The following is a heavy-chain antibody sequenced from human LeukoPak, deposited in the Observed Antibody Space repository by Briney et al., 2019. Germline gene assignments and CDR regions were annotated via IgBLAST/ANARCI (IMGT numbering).Heavy chain of an antibody. J-gene: IGHJ4*02. D-gene: IGHD3-22*01. CDR1: GGSFSGYY. CDR2: INHSGST. CDR3: ARKGRLLGPTMTEY. Sequence: PSETLSLTCAVYGGSFSGYYWSWIRQPPGKGLEWIGEINHSGSTNYNPSLKSRVTISVDTSKNQFSLKLSSVTAADTAVYYCARKGRLLGPTMTEYWGQGTLVTVSS. V-gene: IGHV4-34*01.